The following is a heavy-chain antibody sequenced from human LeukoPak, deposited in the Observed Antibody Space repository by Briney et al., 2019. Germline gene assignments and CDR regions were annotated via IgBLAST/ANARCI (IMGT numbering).Heavy chain of an antibody. J-gene: IGHJ3*02. V-gene: IGHV1-8*01. CDR2: MNPNSGNT. CDR1: GYTFTSYD. CDR3: ARDLVGATAAFDI. Sequence: ASVKVSCKASGYTFTSYDINWVRQATGQGLEWMGWMNPNSGNTGYAQKFQDRVTMTRNTSISTAYMELSSLRSEDTAVYYCARDLVGATAAFDIWGQGTMVTVSS. D-gene: IGHD1-26*01.